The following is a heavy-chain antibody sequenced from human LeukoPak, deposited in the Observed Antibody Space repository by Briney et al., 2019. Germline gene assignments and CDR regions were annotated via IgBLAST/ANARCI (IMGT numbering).Heavy chain of an antibody. J-gene: IGHJ3*02. V-gene: IGHV1-24*01. Sequence: ASVKVSCKVSGYTLTELSMHWVRQAPGKGLEWMGGFDPEDGETIYAQKFQARVTMTEDTSTDTAYMELSSLRSEDTAVYYCATVPIRITMIDQGIWGQGTMVTVSS. CDR3: ATVPIRITMIDQGI. D-gene: IGHD3-22*01. CDR1: GYTLTELS. CDR2: FDPEDGET.